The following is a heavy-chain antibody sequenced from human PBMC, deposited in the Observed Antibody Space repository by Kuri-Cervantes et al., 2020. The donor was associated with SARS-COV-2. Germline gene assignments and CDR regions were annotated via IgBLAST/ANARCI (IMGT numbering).Heavy chain of an antibody. V-gene: IGHV4-59*01. Sequence: SETLSLTCTVSGGSISDYYWSWIRQPPGKGLEWIAYIDNSGNTNYNPSLQSRVTISVDTSEKQISLKLSSVTAADTAIYYCARGARDGYDYWFDPWGQGTVVTVSS. D-gene: IGHD5-24*01. CDR2: IDNSGNT. CDR1: GGSISDYY. J-gene: IGHJ5*02. CDR3: ARGARDGYDYWFDP.